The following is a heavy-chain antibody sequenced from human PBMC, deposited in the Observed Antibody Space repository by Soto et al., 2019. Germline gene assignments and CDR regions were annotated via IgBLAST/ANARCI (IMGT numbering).Heavy chain of an antibody. CDR1: GGSISSYY. D-gene: IGHD2-21*02. J-gene: IGHJ5*02. CDR3: ARGSTVVTPNWFDP. Sequence: SETLSLTCTVSGGSISSYYWSWIRQPQGKGLEWIGHINYSGNNNYNPSINSRVTISVDTSKNQFSLKLRSLTAADTAVYYCARGSTVVTPNWFDPWGQGTLVTVSS. CDR2: INYSGNN. V-gene: IGHV4-59*08.